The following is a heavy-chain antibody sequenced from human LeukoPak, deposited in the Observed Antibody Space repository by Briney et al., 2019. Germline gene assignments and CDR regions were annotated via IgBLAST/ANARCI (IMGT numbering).Heavy chain of an antibody. D-gene: IGHD3-10*01. J-gene: IGHJ4*02. Sequence: GGSLRLSCAASGFSFSSSWMHWVRHVPGKGLVWVSRIKSDGSGATYADSVKGRFTISRDNTKNTLYLQMNSLRAEDTAVYYCARDRYYVVDYWGQGTLVTVSS. V-gene: IGHV3-74*03. CDR3: ARDRYYVVDY. CDR2: IKSDGSGA. CDR1: GFSFSSSW.